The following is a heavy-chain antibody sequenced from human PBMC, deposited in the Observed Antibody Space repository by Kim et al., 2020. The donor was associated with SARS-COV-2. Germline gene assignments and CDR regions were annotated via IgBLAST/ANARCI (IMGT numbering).Heavy chain of an antibody. CDR1: GYTFTSYG. Sequence: ASVKVSCKASGYTFTSYGISWVRQAPGQGLEWMGWISAYNGNTNYAQKLQGRVTMTTDTSTSTAYMELRSLRSDDTAVYYCARQNWFPYSSSWYYFDYWGQGTLVTVSS. CDR2: ISAYNGNT. J-gene: IGHJ4*02. V-gene: IGHV1-18*04. D-gene: IGHD6-13*01. CDR3: ARQNWFPYSSSWYYFDY.